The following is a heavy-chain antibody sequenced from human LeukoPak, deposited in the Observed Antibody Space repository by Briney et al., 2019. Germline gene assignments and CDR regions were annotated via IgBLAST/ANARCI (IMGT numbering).Heavy chain of an antibody. CDR3: ARLDGYNPAS. CDR2: IFCSGST. D-gene: IGHD5-24*01. Sequence: PSETLSLTCAVSGYSISSGYYWGWIRQPPGKGLEWIGSIFCSGSTYYNPSLKSRVTISVDTSKNQVSLKLSSVTAADTAVYFCARLDGYNPASWGQGTLVTVSS. V-gene: IGHV4-38-2*01. CDR1: GYSISSGYY. J-gene: IGHJ4*02.